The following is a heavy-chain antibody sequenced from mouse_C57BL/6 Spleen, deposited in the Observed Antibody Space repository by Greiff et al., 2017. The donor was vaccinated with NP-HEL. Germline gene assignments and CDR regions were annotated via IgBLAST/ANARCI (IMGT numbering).Heavy chain of an antibody. CDR1: GYTFTDYN. CDR2: INPNNGGT. D-gene: IGHD2-2*01. CDR3: ARRLPTKYYFDY. Sequence: VHVKQSGPELVKPGASVKMSCKASGYTFTDYNMHWVKQSHGKSLEWIGYINPNNGGTSYNQKFKGKATLTVNKSSSTAYMELRSLTSEDSAVYYCARRLPTKYYFDYWGQGTTLTVSS. J-gene: IGHJ2*01. V-gene: IGHV1-22*01.